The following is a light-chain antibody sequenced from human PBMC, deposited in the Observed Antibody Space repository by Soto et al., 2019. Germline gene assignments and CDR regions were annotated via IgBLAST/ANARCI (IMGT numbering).Light chain of an antibody. Sequence: EIVMTQSPATLSLSPGERAALSCRASQSINSELAWYQQKPGQPPRLLIYGASTRATGVPARFTGSESGSEVTLTISGLQSEYFAVYYCQQGHNWPLTFGQGTRLEI. CDR1: QSINSE. CDR3: QQGHNWPLT. J-gene: IGKJ2*01. CDR2: GAS. V-gene: IGKV3-15*01.